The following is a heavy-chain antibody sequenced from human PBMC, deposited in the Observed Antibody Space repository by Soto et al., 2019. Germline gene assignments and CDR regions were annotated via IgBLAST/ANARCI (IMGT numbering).Heavy chain of an antibody. Sequence: EGQLVESGGGLVQPGGSLRLSCAASGFIFSDQYMDWVRQAPGKGLEWVGRIRNKANSYTREYAASVKGRFTISRDDSKNSLYLQMNSLKTEDTALYYCARDLAGAPYVDLWAVAPWSLSLQ. J-gene: IGHJ2*01. D-gene: IGHD1-26*01. CDR3: ARDLAGAPYVDL. CDR2: IRNKANSYTR. CDR1: GFIFSDQY. V-gene: IGHV3-72*01.